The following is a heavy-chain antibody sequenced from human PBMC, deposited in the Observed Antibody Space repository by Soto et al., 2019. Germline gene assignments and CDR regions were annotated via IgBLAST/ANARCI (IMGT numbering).Heavy chain of an antibody. J-gene: IGHJ4*02. Sequence: LRLSCAASGFTFSSYSMNWVRQAPGKGLEWVSSISSSSSNIYYADSVKGRFTISRDNAKNSLYLQMNSLRDADTAVFYCARGGYPIDYWGQGTLVTVSS. D-gene: IGHD5-18*01. CDR3: ARGGYPIDY. V-gene: IGHV3-48*02. CDR1: GFTFSSYS. CDR2: ISSSSSNI.